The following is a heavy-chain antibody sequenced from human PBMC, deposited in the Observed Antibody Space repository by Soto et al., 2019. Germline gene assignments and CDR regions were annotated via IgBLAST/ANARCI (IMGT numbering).Heavy chain of an antibody. D-gene: IGHD3-22*01. J-gene: IGHJ4*02. CDR1: GGTFSSYA. CDR2: IIPIFGTA. Sequence: GASVKVSCKASGGTFSSYAISWVRQAPGQGLEWMGGIIPIFGTANYAQKFQGRVTITADESTSTAYMELSSLRSEDTAVCYCASSTPNYHDSSGNDYWGQGTLVTVSS. V-gene: IGHV1-69*13. CDR3: ASSTPNYHDSSGNDY.